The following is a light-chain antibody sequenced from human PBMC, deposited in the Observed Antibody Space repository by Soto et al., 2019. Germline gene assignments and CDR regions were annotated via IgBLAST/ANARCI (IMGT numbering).Light chain of an antibody. CDR3: AAWDDSLSGFVV. CDR2: RNN. CDR1: SSNIGSNY. Sequence: QSVLTQPPSASGTPGQRVTISCSGSSSNIGSNYVYWYQQLPGTAPKLLIYRNNQRPSGVPDRFSGSKSGTSASLAISGLRSEDEADYYCAAWDDSLSGFVVFGGGTKVTVL. V-gene: IGLV1-47*01. J-gene: IGLJ2*01.